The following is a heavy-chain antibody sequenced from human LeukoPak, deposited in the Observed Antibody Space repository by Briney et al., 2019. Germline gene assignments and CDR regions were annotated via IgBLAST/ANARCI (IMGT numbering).Heavy chain of an antibody. J-gene: IGHJ4*02. CDR3: ARGGSCSSTSCYPAD. CDR1: GGSISSFY. D-gene: IGHD2-2*01. V-gene: IGHV4-59*01. Sequence: SETLSLTCTVSGGSISSFYWSWIRQPPGKGLEWIGYIYYSGSTNYNPSLKSRVTISIDPSKNQFSLKLSSVTAADTAVYYCARGGSCSSTSCYPADWGQGTLVTVSS. CDR2: IYYSGST.